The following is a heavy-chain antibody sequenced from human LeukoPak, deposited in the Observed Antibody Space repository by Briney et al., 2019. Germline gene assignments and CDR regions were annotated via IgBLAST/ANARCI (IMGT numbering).Heavy chain of an antibody. CDR1: GYTFTGYY. D-gene: IGHD6-25*01. V-gene: IGHV1-2*02. CDR3: APCRDTIILMAQRRGICAFDI. CDR2: INPDSGGT. Sequence: ASVKVSCKASGYTFTGYYMHWVRQAPGQGLEWMGWINPDSGGTKSSQRFQGRVTMTRDMSLSTAYLELSSLTSDDTAIYYCAPCRDTIILMAQRRGICAFDIWGQGTMVTVSS. J-gene: IGHJ3*02.